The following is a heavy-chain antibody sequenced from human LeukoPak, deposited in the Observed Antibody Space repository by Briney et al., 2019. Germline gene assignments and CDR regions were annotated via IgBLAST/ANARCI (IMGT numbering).Heavy chain of an antibody. D-gene: IGHD1-14*01. CDR3: AKYITTGYMDV. CDR2: IYPRGNT. CDR1: GDSVSSYD. Sequence: SETLSLTCTVSGDSVSSYDWGCLRQPAGKGLEWIERIYPRGNTNYNPCQKSRVTMSIDTSKIQFSLKLSSVTAADTAVYYCAKYITTGYMDVWGKGTTVTVSS. J-gene: IGHJ6*03. V-gene: IGHV4-4*07.